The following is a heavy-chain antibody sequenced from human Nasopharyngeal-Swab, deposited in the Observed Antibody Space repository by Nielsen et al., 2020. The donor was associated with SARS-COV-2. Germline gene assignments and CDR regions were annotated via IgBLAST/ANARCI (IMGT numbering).Heavy chain of an antibody. CDR3: ARSPYYDFWSGYYTRFDY. D-gene: IGHD3-3*01. V-gene: IGHV3-21*01. J-gene: IGHJ4*02. CDR2: ISSSSTYI. Sequence: VRQMPGKGLEWVSSISSSSTYIYYADSVKGRFTVSRDNAKNSLHLQMSSLRTEDAAVYYCARSPYYDFWSGYYTRFDYWGRGTLVTVSS.